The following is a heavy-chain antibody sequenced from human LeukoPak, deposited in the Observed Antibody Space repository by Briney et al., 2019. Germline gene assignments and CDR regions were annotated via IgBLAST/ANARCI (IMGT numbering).Heavy chain of an antibody. Sequence: GGSLRLSCAASGFTFSTYAMNWVRQAPGKGLEWVAVISDDGRHNYYADSVKGRFTISRDNSKSTLYLQMNSLRDDDSAAYFCAGVYLGPLTVGYFDHGGQEPQVTV. CDR1: GFTFSTYA. CDR3: AGVYLGPLTVGYFDH. V-gene: IGHV3-30*04. CDR2: ISDDGRHN. D-gene: IGHD2-8*01. J-gene: IGHJ4*02.